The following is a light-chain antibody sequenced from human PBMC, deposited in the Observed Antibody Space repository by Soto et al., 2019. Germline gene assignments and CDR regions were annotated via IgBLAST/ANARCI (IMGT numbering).Light chain of an antibody. V-gene: IGLV2-23*02. CDR3: CSSAGGSNV. J-gene: IGLJ1*01. CDR1: SSDVGSYEF. Sequence: QSALTQPASVSESPGQSITISCTGTSSDVGSYEFVSWYQQYPGKAPKLMIYEASKRPSGVSDRFSGSKSGNTASLTISGLQAEDEADYFCCSSAGGSNVFGAGTKLTVL. CDR2: EAS.